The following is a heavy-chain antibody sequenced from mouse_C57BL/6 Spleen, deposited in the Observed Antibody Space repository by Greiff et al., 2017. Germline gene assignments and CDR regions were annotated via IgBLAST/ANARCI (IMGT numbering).Heavy chain of an antibody. Sequence: QVQLQQPGAELVKPGASVKLSCKASGYTFTSYWMHWVKQRPGQGLEWIGMIHPNSGSTNYNEKFKSKATLTVDKSSSTAYMQLSSLTSEDSAVYYCARRKYGSSSIGYAMDYWGQGTSVTVSS. V-gene: IGHV1-64*01. J-gene: IGHJ4*01. CDR2: IHPNSGST. CDR1: GYTFTSYW. D-gene: IGHD1-1*01. CDR3: ARRKYGSSSIGYAMDY.